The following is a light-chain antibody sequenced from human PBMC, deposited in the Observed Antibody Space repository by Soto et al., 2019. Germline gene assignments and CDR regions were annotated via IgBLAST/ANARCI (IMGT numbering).Light chain of an antibody. CDR2: DVT. CDR1: SSDVGTYNY. V-gene: IGLV2-11*01. Sequence: QSALTQPRSVSGSPGQSVTISCTGTSSDVGTYNYVSWYQHHPGKAPKLMIYDVTMRPSGVPNRFSGSKSGNTASLTISSLQPEDEADYYCCLYAGTYTFYVFGTGTKLTVL. CDR3: CLYAGTYTFYV. J-gene: IGLJ1*01.